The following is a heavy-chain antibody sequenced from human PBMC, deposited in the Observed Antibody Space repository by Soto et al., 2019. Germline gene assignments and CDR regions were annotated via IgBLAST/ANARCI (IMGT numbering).Heavy chain of an antibody. D-gene: IGHD3-3*01. CDR2: IKSKTDGGTT. CDR3: TTAPRITIFGVVLGDGHNDY. V-gene: IGHV3-15*01. Sequence: EVQLVESGGGLVKPGGSLRLSCAASGFTFSNAWMSWVRQAPGKGLEWVGRIKSKTDGGTTDYAAPVKGRFTISRDDSKNTLYLQMNSLKTEDTDVYYCTTAPRITIFGVVLGDGHNDYWGQGTLVTVSS. CDR1: GFTFSNAW. J-gene: IGHJ4*02.